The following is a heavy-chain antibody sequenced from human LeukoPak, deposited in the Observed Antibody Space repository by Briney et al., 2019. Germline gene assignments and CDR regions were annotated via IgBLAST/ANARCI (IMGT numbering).Heavy chain of an antibody. CDR2: INAGNGNT. CDR3: ARDMKGTYYGILTGPQVGYYYYYGMDV. V-gene: IGHV1-3*01. J-gene: IGHJ6*02. CDR1: GYTFTSYA. D-gene: IGHD3-9*01. Sequence: ASVKLSCKASGYTFTSYAMHWVRQAPGQRLEWMGWINAGNGNTKYSQKFQGRVTITRDTSASTAYMELSSLRSEDTAVYYCARDMKGTYYGILTGPQVGYYYYYGMDVWGQGTTVTVSS.